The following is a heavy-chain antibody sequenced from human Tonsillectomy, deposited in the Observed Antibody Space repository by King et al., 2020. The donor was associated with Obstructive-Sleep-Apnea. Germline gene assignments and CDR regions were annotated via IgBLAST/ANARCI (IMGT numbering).Heavy chain of an antibody. CDR3: ARGPVGQWLVLDY. J-gene: IGHJ4*02. V-gene: IGHV4-59*01. Sequence: QLQESGPGLVKPSETLSLTCTVSGGSISSYYWSWIRQPPGEGLEWIGYFYYSGSTNYNPSLKSRVTISVDTSKNQFSLKLSSVTAADTAVYYCARGPVGQWLVLDYWGQGTLVTVSS. CDR1: GGSISSYY. D-gene: IGHD6-19*01. CDR2: FYYSGST.